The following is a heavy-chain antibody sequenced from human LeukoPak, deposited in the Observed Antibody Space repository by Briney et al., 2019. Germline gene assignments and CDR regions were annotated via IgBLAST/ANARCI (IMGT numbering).Heavy chain of an antibody. Sequence: SETLSLTCTVSGGSISSYYWSWIRQPPGKGLEWIGYIYYGGSTNYNPSLKSRVTISVDTSKNQFSLKLSSVTAADTAVYYCARGLYSSSWYGHFDYWGQGTLVTVSS. CDR3: ARGLYSSSWYGHFDY. CDR2: IYYGGST. V-gene: IGHV4-59*01. CDR1: GGSISSYY. J-gene: IGHJ4*02. D-gene: IGHD6-13*01.